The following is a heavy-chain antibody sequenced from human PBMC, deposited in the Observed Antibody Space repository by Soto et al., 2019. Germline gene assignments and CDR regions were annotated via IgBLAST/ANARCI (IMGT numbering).Heavy chain of an antibody. D-gene: IGHD6-13*01. V-gene: IGHV4-31*03. Sequence: PSETLSLTCTVSGGSISSGGYYWIWIRQHPGKGLEWIGYIYYSGSTYYNPSLKSRVTISVDTSKNQFSLKLSSVTAADTAVYYCASYLGEQLGYYYYGMDVWGQGTTVTVSS. CDR3: ASYLGEQLGYYYYGMDV. J-gene: IGHJ6*02. CDR2: IYYSGST. CDR1: GGSISSGGYY.